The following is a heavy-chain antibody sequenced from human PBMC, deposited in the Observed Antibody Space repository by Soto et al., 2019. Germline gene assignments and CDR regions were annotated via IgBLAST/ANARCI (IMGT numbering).Heavy chain of an antibody. CDR2: MNPNSGST. D-gene: IGHD3-22*01. CDR1: GYTFTNFD. J-gene: IGHJ5*02. Sequence: ASVKVSCKASGYTFTNFDINWVRQATGQGLGWMGWMNPNSGSTGYAPKFQGRVSMTRNTFISTAYMELSSLRSEDTAVYYCARALYYYDSSGQGPNWFDPWGQGTLVTVSS. CDR3: ARALYYYDSSGQGPNWFDP. V-gene: IGHV1-8*01.